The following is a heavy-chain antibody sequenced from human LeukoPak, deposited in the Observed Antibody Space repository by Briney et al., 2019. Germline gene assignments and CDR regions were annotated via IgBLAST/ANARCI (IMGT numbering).Heavy chain of an antibody. Sequence: GGSLRLSCAASGFTFSRYWMTWVRQAPGKGLEWVANIKQDGSAKFYVDSVKGRFTISRDNAKNSVFLQMDNLRAEDTAVYYCARDSQGAFDYWGQGTLVTVSS. CDR1: GFTFSRYW. D-gene: IGHD1-26*01. CDR2: IKQDGSAK. CDR3: ARDSQGAFDY. J-gene: IGHJ4*02. V-gene: IGHV3-7*01.